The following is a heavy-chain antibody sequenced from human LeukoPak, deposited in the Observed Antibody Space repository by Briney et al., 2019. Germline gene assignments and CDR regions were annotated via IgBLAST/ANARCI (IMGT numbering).Heavy chain of an antibody. CDR1: GFSLSTSGMR. V-gene: IGHV2-70*04. Sequence: SGPALLQPTPTLTLSCTFSGFSLSTSGMRVSWIRQPPGKALEWLARIDWDDDKFYSTSLKTRLTISKDTSKNQVVLTMTNMDPVDTATYYCARTKRNSGTYYFDYWGQGTLVTVSS. CDR3: ARTKRNSGTYYFDY. CDR2: IDWDDDK. J-gene: IGHJ4*02. D-gene: IGHD1-26*01.